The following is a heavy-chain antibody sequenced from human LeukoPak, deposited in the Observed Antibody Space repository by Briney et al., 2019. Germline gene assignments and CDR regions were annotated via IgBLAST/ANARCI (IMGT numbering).Heavy chain of an antibody. V-gene: IGHV3-30*02. Sequence: PGGSLRLSCAASGFTFSNSGMHWVRQAPGKGLEWVTFIRYDGSNKYYVDSVKGRFTISGDNSKNTLYLQMNSLRAEDTAVYYCANSRGGSTGWFPDYWGQGTLVTVSS. CDR1: GFTFSNSG. D-gene: IGHD6-19*01. CDR3: ANSRGGSTGWFPDY. J-gene: IGHJ4*02. CDR2: IRYDGSNK.